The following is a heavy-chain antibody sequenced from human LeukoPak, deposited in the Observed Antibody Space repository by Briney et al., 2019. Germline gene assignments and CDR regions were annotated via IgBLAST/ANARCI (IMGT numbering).Heavy chain of an antibody. CDR1: GFTFSSYA. J-gene: IGHJ4*02. V-gene: IGHV3-23*01. Sequence: GGSLRPSCAASGFTFSSYAMSWVRQAPGKGLEWVSAISDSGGRTYYAGSVKGRFTISRDNSKNTLYLQMESLRAEDTAVYYCAKHSTYCSGGSCQEDFDYWGQGTLVTVSS. CDR3: AKHSTYCSGGSCQEDFDY. CDR2: ISDSGGRT. D-gene: IGHD2-15*01.